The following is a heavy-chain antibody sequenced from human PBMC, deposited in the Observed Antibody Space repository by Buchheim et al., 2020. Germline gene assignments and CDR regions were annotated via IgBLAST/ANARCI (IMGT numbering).Heavy chain of an antibody. CDR2: ISYDGSTK. V-gene: IGHV3-30*03. J-gene: IGHJ5*02. CDR3: AGAGLAGSYST. Sequence: QVQLVESGGGVVQPGRSLRLSCAASGFTFSSYGMRWVRQAPGKGLEWVAVISYDGSTKYYADYVKGRFTISRDNSKNTLYLQMNSLRAEDTAVYYCAGAGLAGSYSTWGQGTL. D-gene: IGHD3-10*01. CDR1: GFTFSSYG.